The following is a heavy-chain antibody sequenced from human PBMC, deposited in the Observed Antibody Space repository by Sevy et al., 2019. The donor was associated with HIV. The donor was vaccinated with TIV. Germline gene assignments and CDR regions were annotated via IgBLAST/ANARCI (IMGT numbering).Heavy chain of an antibody. V-gene: IGHV3-15*01. Sequence: GGSLRLSCAASGFTFTNAWMSWVRQAPGKGLEWVGRIKSKTEAATRDFAAPVKGRFAISRDDSKNTLYLQMDSLKTEDTGVYYCIAGVVSSDFDYWGQGILVTVSS. J-gene: IGHJ4*02. CDR2: IKSKTEAATR. D-gene: IGHD2-15*01. CDR3: IAGVVSSDFDY. CDR1: GFTFTNAW.